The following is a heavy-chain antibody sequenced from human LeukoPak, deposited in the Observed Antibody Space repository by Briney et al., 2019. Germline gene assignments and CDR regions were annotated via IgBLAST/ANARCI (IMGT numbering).Heavy chain of an antibody. Sequence: ASVRVSCKASGYTFTNYDINWVRQATGQALEWVGWMNPNSGNRGYAESFQGRVTMTMNTSVNTAYMELITLTSEDTAVYYCARAPTYFDRVWGISETQGFDYWGQGTLVTVSS. V-gene: IGHV1-8*01. CDR1: GYTFTNYD. J-gene: IGHJ4*02. CDR2: MNPNSGNR. CDR3: ARAPTYFDRVWGISETQGFDY. D-gene: IGHD3-16*01.